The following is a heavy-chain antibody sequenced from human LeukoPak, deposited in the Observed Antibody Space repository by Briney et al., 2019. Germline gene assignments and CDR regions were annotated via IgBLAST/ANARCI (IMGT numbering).Heavy chain of an antibody. CDR3: ARAGRTYCHDRSGYYY. CDR1: GGSIATGSYY. V-gene: IGHV4-61*09. Sequence: SQTLSLTCTASGGSIATGSYYWSWIRQPAGKGLEWSGEINHSGSTNYNPSLKSRVTISVDTSKNQFSLKLSSVTAADTAVYDCARAGRTYCHDRSGYYYWGQGTLVTVSS. D-gene: IGHD3-22*01. J-gene: IGHJ4*02. CDR2: INHSGST.